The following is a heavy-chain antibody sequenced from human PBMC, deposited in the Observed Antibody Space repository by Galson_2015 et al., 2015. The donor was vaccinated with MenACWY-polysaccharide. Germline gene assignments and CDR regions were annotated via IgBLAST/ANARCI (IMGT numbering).Heavy chain of an antibody. D-gene: IGHD6-6*01. V-gene: IGHV3-23*01. Sequence: SLRLSCAASGFTFSSYAMNWVRQVPGKGLEWVSAISGSGGSTFFADSVKGRFTISRDNSKNTLYLQMNSLRAEDTAVYYCAKAHIAARPDRRMVYCYYMDVWGKGPTVTASS. J-gene: IGHJ6*03. CDR2: ISGSGGST. CDR1: GFTFSSYA. CDR3: AKAHIAARPDRRMVYCYYMDV.